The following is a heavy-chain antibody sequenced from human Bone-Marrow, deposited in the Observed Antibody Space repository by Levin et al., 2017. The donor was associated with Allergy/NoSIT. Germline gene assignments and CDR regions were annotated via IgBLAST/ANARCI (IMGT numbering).Heavy chain of an antibody. CDR1: GGSISSGGYY. J-gene: IGHJ4*02. V-gene: IGHV4-31*03. CDR2: IYYSGST. Sequence: SETLSLTCTVSGGSISSGGYYWSWIRQHPGKGLEWIGYIYYSGSTYYNPSLKSRVTISVDTSKNQFSLKLSSVTAADTAVYYCARVAFDRRYSGSQWGQGTLVTVSS. D-gene: IGHD1-26*01. CDR3: ARVAFDRRYSGSQ.